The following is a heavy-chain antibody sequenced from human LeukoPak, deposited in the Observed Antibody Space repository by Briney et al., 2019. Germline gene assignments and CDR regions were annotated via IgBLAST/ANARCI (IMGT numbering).Heavy chain of an antibody. CDR3: ARHSLSEAAGSFDY. Sequence: SETLSLTCTVSGGSISSYYWGWIRQPPGKGLEWIGSIYYSGSTYYNPSLKSRVTISVDTSKNQFSLKLSSETAADTAVYYCARHSLSEAAGSFDYWGQGTLVTVSS. D-gene: IGHD6-13*01. CDR1: GGSISSYY. J-gene: IGHJ4*02. V-gene: IGHV4-39*01. CDR2: IYYSGST.